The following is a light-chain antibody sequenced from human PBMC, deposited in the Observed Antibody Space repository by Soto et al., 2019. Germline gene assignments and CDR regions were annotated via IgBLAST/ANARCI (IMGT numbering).Light chain of an antibody. CDR2: GAS. CDR1: QSVGSSY. V-gene: IGKV3-20*01. CDR3: QKYGSSPRT. J-gene: IGKJ1*01. Sequence: DIVLTQSPGTLSLSPEERATLSCSARQSVGSSYSAWCKQNPGQAPRLLIYGASRRATGIPDRFSGGASGTDFILTISRLEPEDFAVYYCQKYGSSPRTFGQGTKVDIK.